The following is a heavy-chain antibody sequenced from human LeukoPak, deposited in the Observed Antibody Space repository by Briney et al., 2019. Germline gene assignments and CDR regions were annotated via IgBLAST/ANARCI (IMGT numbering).Heavy chain of an antibody. V-gene: IGHV1-2*02. CDR1: GYTFTGYY. Sequence: ASVKVSCKASGYTFTGYYMHWVRQAPGHGLKWMGCINPNSGGTNYAQKFQGRVTMTRDTSISTVYMELSRLRSDDTAVYYCARRYYDSSGYYYYPWGQGTLVTVSS. CDR3: ARRYYDSSGYYYYP. D-gene: IGHD3-22*01. CDR2: INPNSGGT. J-gene: IGHJ5*02.